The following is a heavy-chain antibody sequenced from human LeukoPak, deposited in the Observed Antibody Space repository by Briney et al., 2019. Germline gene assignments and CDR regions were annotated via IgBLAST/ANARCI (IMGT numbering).Heavy chain of an antibody. CDR1: GFTVGSYE. CDR2: ISRSGSTK. Sequence: GGSLRLSCAASGFTVGSYEMNWVRQAPGKGLEWVSYISRSGSTKHYADSVKGRFAISRDNAKNTLYLQMNTLRAEDTAVYYCASLDYWGQGTPVTVSS. J-gene: IGHJ4*02. CDR3: ASLDY. V-gene: IGHV3-48*03.